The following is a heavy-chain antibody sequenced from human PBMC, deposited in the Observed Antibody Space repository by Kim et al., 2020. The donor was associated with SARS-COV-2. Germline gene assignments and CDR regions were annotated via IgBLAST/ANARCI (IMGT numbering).Heavy chain of an antibody. CDR3: ARVGATPISSSWYLGDYYYGNDV. CDR1: GGSFSGYY. D-gene: IGHD6-13*01. Sequence: SETLSLTCAVYGGSFSGYYWSWIRQPPGKGLEWIGEINHSGSTNYNPSLKSRVTISVDTSKNQFSLKLSSVTAADTAVYYCARVGATPISSSWYLGDYYYGNDVWGKGTTVTVSS. J-gene: IGHJ6*04. CDR2: INHSGST. V-gene: IGHV4-34*01.